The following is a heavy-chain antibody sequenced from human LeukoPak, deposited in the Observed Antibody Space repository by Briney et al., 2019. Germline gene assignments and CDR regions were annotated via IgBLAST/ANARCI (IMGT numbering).Heavy chain of an antibody. CDR1: GFTFSSYV. CDR2: ISGRGNST. J-gene: IGHJ4*02. Sequence: PGGSLRLSCAASGFTFSSYVMSWVRQAPGKGLEWVSGISGRGNSTYYADSVKGRFTISSDISKNTLYLQMNNLRVEDTAVYYCAKDSYCSGGSCYWFDYWGQGTLVTVSS. V-gene: IGHV3-23*01. D-gene: IGHD2-15*01. CDR3: AKDSYCSGGSCYWFDY.